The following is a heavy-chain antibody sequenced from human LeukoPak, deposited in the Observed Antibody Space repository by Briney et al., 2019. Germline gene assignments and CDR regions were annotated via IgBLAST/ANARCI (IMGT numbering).Heavy chain of an antibody. D-gene: IGHD2-2*01. V-gene: IGHV1-2*02. J-gene: IGHJ4*02. CDR2: INPNSGGT. CDR1: GYTFTGYF. Sequence: ASVKVSCKASGYTFTGYFMHWVRQAPGQGLEWMGWINPNSGGTNYAQKFQGRVTMTRDTSISTAYMELSRLRSDDTAVYYCASSIVYCSSTSCYFNWGGGTLVTVS. CDR3: ASSIVYCSSTSCYFN.